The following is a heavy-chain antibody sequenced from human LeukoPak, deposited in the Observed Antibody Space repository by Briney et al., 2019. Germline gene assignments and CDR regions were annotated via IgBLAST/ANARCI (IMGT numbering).Heavy chain of an antibody. Sequence: GGSLRLSCAASGFTFSDYYMSWIRQAPGKGLEWVSYISSSGSSIYYSDSVKGRFTISRDNSKNTLYLQMNSLRAEDTAVYYCAKEGGYCSSTSCYTAFDPWGQGTLVTVSS. CDR2: ISSSGSSI. J-gene: IGHJ5*02. D-gene: IGHD2-2*02. CDR1: GFTFSDYY. V-gene: IGHV3-11*04. CDR3: AKEGGYCSSTSCYTAFDP.